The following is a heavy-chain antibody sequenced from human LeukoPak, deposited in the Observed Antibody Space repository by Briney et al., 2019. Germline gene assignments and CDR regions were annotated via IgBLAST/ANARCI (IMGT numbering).Heavy chain of an antibody. CDR2: IKSKTDGGTT. J-gene: IGHJ4*02. D-gene: IGHD3-3*01. CDR3: TTVPGGDFWSGYAYYFDY. V-gene: IGHV3-15*01. Sequence: GGSLRLSCAASGFTFSNAWVSWVRQAPGKGLEWVGRIKSKTDGGTTDYAAPVKGRFTISRDDSKNTLYLQMNSLKTEDTAVYYCTTVPGGDFWSGYAYYFDYWGQGTLVTVSS. CDR1: GFTFSNAW.